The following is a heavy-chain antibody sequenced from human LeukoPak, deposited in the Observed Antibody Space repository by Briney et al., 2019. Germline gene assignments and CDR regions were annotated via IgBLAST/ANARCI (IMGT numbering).Heavy chain of an antibody. Sequence: PSETLSLTCTVSGASFSSSTYYWGYIRQPPGKGLEWIGSIYYSGSTYYNPSLKSRVTMSVDTSKNQFSLKLSSVTAADTAVYYCARHAGGISATGTRPFDYWGQGTLVTVSS. CDR2: IYYSGST. J-gene: IGHJ4*02. CDR3: ARHAGGISATGTRPFDY. V-gene: IGHV4-39*01. D-gene: IGHD6-13*01. CDR1: GASFSSSTYY.